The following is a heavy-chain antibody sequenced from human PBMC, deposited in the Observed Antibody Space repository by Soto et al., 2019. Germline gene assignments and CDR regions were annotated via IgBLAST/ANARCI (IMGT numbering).Heavy chain of an antibody. CDR1: GGSISSSSYY. V-gene: IGHV4-39*01. Sequence: QLQLQESGPGLVKPSETLSLTCTVSGGSISSSSYYWGWIRQPPGKGLEWIGSIYYSGSTYYNPSLKCRVTISVDTSKNQFSLKLSSVTAADTAVYYCARLAARLGHYYYGMDVWGQGTTVTVSS. CDR3: ARLAARLGHYYYGMDV. J-gene: IGHJ6*02. CDR2: IYYSGST. D-gene: IGHD6-6*01.